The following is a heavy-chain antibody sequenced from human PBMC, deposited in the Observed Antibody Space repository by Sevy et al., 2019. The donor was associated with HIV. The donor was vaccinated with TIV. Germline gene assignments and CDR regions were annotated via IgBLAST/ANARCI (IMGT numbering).Heavy chain of an antibody. D-gene: IGHD6-13*01. V-gene: IGHV3-23*01. Sequence: GGSLRLSCVVSGYSFSSYAISWVRQAPGKGLEWVSTINGRGGSKYYADSVEGRFTISRDNPKNTLFLQMINLRVDDTAIYYCARPSPRIAATASAFYDNWGQGTLVTVSS. CDR1: GYSFSSYA. J-gene: IGHJ4*02. CDR2: INGRGGSK. CDR3: ARPSPRIAATASAFYDN.